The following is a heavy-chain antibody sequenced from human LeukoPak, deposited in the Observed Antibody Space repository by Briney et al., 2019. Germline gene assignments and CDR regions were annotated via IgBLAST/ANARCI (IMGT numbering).Heavy chain of an antibody. D-gene: IGHD1-26*01. CDR3: ARANVGEDAFDI. CDR1: VGSISSGDYY. Sequence: QVQLQESGPGLVKPSQTLSLTCTVSVGSISSGDYYWSWIRQPPGQGREWIGYIYYSGSTYYNPSLKSRVTISVDTSKNQFSLKLSSVTAADTAVYYCARANVGEDAFDIWGQGTMVTVSP. J-gene: IGHJ3*02. V-gene: IGHV4-30-4*08. CDR2: IYYSGST.